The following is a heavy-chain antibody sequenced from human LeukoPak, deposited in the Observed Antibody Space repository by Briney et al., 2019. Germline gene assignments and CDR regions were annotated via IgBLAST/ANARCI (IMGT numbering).Heavy chain of an antibody. Sequence: SETLSLTCSVSGGSTSGLYWSWIRQPPGKGLEWIGYVYYTGDSNYNPSLKSRVSMSLDTSENQVPLRLSSVTAADTAVYYCARHPFSTPFDYWGRGTLVTVSS. V-gene: IGHV4-59*08. D-gene: IGHD2/OR15-2a*01. CDR2: VYYTGDS. CDR1: GGSTSGLY. CDR3: ARHPFSTPFDY. J-gene: IGHJ4*02.